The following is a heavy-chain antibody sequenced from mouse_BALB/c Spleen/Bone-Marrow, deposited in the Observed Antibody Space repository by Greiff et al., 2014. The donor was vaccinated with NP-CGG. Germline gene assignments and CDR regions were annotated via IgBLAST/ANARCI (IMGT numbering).Heavy chain of an antibody. CDR3: ARSDYDDGWYFDV. CDR2: ILPSIGRT. CDR1: DSEVFPIAY. Sequence: QVHVKQSGSELRSPGSSVKLSCKDFDSEVFPIAYMSWVRQKPGHGFEWIGDILPSIGRTIYGEKFEDKATLDADTVSNTAYLELNSLTSEDSVIYYCARSDYDDGWYFDVWGAGTTVTVSS. J-gene: IGHJ1*01. D-gene: IGHD2-4*01. V-gene: IGHV15-2*02.